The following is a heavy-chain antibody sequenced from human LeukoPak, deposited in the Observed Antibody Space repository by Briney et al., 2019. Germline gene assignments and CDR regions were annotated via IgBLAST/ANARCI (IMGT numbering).Heavy chain of an antibody. CDR3: ARGSSSYGYNYYFDY. CDR1: GGSFSGYY. D-gene: IGHD5-18*01. Sequence: ASETLSLTCAVYGGSFSGYYWSWIRQPPGKGLEWIGEINHSGSSNYNPSLKSRVTISVDTSKNQFSLKLSSVTAADTAVYYCARGSSSYGYNYYFDYWGQGTLVTVSS. CDR2: INHSGSS. J-gene: IGHJ4*02. V-gene: IGHV4-34*01.